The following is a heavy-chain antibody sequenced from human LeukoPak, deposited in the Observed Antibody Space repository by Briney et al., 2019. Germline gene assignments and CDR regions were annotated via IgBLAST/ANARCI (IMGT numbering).Heavy chain of an antibody. CDR1: GGSISSSNW. V-gene: IGHV4-4*02. CDR2: IYHSGST. D-gene: IGHD5-24*01. J-gene: IGHJ5*02. Sequence: SETLSLTCAVSGGSISSSNWWSWVRQPPGKGLEWIGEIYHSGSTNYNPSLKSRVTISEDKSKNQFSLKLSSVTAADTAVYYCARVRGGYNPNWFDPWGQGTLVTVSS. CDR3: ARVRGGYNPNWFDP.